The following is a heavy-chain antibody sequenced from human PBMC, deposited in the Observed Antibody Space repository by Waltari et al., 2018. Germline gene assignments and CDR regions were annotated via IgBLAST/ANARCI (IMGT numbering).Heavy chain of an antibody. V-gene: IGHV3-48*04. Sequence: EVQLVESGGGLVQPGGSLSLSGAAAGFTFSSYSLNWVRQAPGKGLEWVSYISSSSSTIYYADSVKGRFTISRDNAKNSLYLQMNGLRAEDTAVYYCARLSSSGSYWGQGTLVTVSS. CDR1: GFTFSSYS. CDR3: ARLSSSGSY. D-gene: IGHD6-6*01. J-gene: IGHJ4*02. CDR2: ISSSSSTI.